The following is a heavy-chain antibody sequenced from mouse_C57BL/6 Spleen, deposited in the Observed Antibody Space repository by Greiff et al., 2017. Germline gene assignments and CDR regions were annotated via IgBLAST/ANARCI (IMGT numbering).Heavy chain of an antibody. D-gene: IGHD1-1*01. Sequence: QVQLQQPGAELVKPGASVKMSCKASGYTFTSYWITWVKQRPGQGLEWIGDIYPGSGSTNYNEKFKSKATLTVDTSSSTAYMQLSSLTSEDSAVYYCARLYYGSSTRAMDYWGQGTSVTVSS. V-gene: IGHV1-55*01. CDR1: GYTFTSYW. J-gene: IGHJ4*01. CDR2: IYPGSGST. CDR3: ARLYYGSSTRAMDY.